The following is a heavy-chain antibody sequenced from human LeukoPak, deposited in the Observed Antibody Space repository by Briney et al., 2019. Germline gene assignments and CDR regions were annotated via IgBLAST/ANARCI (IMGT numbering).Heavy chain of an antibody. J-gene: IGHJ4*02. D-gene: IGHD6-6*01. CDR1: GFTFSGFD. CDR3: AREGSSYAPSGPFYFGY. CDR2: ISSSGYVL. Sequence: GGSLRLSCAASGFTFSGFDMNWVRQAPGRGFEWVSYISSSGYVLDYADSVQGRFTISRDNARNSLYLQMNSLRAEDTAVYYCAREGSSYAPSGPFYFGYWGQGILVTVSS. V-gene: IGHV3-48*03.